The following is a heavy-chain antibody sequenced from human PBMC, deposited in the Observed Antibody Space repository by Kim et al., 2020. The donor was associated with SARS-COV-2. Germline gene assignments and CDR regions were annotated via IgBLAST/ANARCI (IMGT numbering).Heavy chain of an antibody. Sequence: SPSSQGQVTISADKSISTAYLQWSSLKASDTAMYYCARRFQGLPDDAFDIWGQGTMVTVSS. J-gene: IGHJ3*02. CDR3: ARRFQGLPDDAFDI. D-gene: IGHD6-19*01. V-gene: IGHV5-51*01.